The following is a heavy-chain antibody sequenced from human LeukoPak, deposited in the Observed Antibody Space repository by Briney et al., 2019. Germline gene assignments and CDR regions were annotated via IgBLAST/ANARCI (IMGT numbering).Heavy chain of an antibody. J-gene: IGHJ4*02. CDR3: ARGGGRPIDY. Sequence: SQTLSLTCTVSGGSVSSGSYYWSWIRQPPGKGLEWIGYIYYSGSTNYNPSLKSRVTISVDTSKNQFSLKLSSVTAADTAVYYCARGGGRPIDYWGQGTLVTVSS. V-gene: IGHV4-61*01. CDR2: IYYSGST. D-gene: IGHD6-25*01. CDR1: GGSVSSGSYY.